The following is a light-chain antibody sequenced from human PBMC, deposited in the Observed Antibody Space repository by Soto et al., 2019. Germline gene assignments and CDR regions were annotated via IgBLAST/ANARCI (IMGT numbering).Light chain of an antibody. V-gene: IGLV1-47*01. CDR1: SSNIGSNY. Sequence: QAVLTQPPSASGTPGQRVTISCSGSSSNIGSNYVYWYQQLPGTAPKLLIYRNNQRPSGVPDRFSGSKSGTSASLAISGLRSEDEADYYCAAWDDSLSGWVFGGGTQLAAL. CDR2: RNN. J-gene: IGLJ3*02. CDR3: AAWDDSLSGWV.